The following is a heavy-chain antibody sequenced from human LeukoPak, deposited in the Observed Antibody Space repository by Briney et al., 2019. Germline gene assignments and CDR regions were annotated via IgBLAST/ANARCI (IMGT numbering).Heavy chain of an antibody. V-gene: IGHV4-4*09. CDR3: ARQAFEYDFWSGYYINWFDP. D-gene: IGHD3-3*01. CDR2: IYTSGNT. J-gene: IGHJ5*02. CDR1: GGSISSYY. Sequence: SETLSLTCTVSGGSISSYYWSWIRQPPGKGLEWIGYIYTSGNTNYNPSLKSRVTISVDTSKNQFSLKLSSVTAADTAVYYCARQAFEYDFWSGYYINWFDPWGQGTLVTVSS.